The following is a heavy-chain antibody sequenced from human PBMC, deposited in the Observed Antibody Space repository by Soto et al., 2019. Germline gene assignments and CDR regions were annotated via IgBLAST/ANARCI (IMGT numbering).Heavy chain of an antibody. CDR3: ARARGKLLPGHYGMDV. CDR2: LSYDGSNK. J-gene: IGHJ6*02. D-gene: IGHD1-26*01. V-gene: IGHV3-30-3*01. Sequence: GGSLRLSCAASGFTFSSYAMHWVRQAPGKGLEWVAVLSYDGSNKYYAGSVKGRFTISRDNSKNKMYLQMNSLRAEDTAVYYCARARGKLLPGHYGMDVWGQGTTVTVSS. CDR1: GFTFSSYA.